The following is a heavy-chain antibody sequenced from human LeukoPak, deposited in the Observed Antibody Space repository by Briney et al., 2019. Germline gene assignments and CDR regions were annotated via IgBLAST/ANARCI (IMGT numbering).Heavy chain of an antibody. Sequence: SETLSLTCTASGGSISSSSYYWGWIRQPPGKGLEWIGSIYYSGSTYYNPSLKSRVTISVDTSKNQFSLKLSSVTAADTAVYYCARQFRQLGRNYYFDYWGQGTLVTVSS. J-gene: IGHJ4*02. CDR1: GGSISSSSYY. CDR3: ARQFRQLGRNYYFDY. CDR2: IYYSGST. D-gene: IGHD7-27*01. V-gene: IGHV4-39*01.